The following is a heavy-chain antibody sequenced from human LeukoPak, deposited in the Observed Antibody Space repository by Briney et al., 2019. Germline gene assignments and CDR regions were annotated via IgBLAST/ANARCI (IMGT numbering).Heavy chain of an antibody. D-gene: IGHD1-26*01. V-gene: IGHV4-31*03. CDR3: ARDRYGHSGNPR. J-gene: IGHJ4*02. CDR2: IYYSGST. Sequence: SETLSLTCTVSGDSFSAYYWSWIRQHPGKGLEWIGYIYYSGSTYYNPSLKSRVTISVDTSKNQFSLKLSSVTAADTAVYYCARDRYGHSGNPRWGQGTLVTVSS. CDR1: GDSFSAYY.